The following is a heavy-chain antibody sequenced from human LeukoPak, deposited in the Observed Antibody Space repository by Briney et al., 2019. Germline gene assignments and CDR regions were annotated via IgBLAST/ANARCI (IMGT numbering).Heavy chain of an antibody. CDR3: ARYGGSYYFDN. J-gene: IGHJ4*02. Sequence: GGSLRLSCAASGFTFSNYWMSWVRQAPGKGLEWVADIKRDGSEAQYVDSVKGRFTISRDNAKNSLYLQMNSLRAEDTAVYYCARYGGSYYFDNWGQGTLVTVSS. CDR1: GFTFSNYW. D-gene: IGHD1-26*01. V-gene: IGHV3-7*01. CDR2: IKRDGSEA.